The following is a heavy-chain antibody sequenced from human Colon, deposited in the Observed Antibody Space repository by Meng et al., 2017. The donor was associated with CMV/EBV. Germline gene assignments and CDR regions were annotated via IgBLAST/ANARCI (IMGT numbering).Heavy chain of an antibody. CDR2: VYYSGST. J-gene: IGHJ4*02. Sequence: GSLRLSCTLSGGSIISSSYYWGWIRQPPGKALEWIGGVYYSGSTYYNPSLKSRVTISVDTSKNQFSLKLSSVTAADTAVYYCARALTYYDFWSGYSPNYFDYWGQGTLVTVSS. V-gene: IGHV4-39*01. CDR3: ARALTYYDFWSGYSPNYFDY. D-gene: IGHD3-3*01. CDR1: GGSIISSSYY.